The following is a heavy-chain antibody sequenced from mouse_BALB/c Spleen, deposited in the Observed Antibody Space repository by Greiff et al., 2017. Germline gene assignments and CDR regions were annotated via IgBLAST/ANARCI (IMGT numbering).Heavy chain of an antibody. CDR1: GYTFTSYW. Sequence: QVQLQQSGAELVRPGASVKLSCKASGYTFTSYWINWVKQRPGQGLEWIGNIYPSDSYTNYNQKFKDKATLTVDKSSSTAYMQLSSPTSEDSAVYYCTRYYRGYYFDYWGQGTTLTVSS. D-gene: IGHD1-1*01. CDR3: TRYYRGYYFDY. CDR2: IYPSDSYT. J-gene: IGHJ2*01. V-gene: IGHV1-69*02.